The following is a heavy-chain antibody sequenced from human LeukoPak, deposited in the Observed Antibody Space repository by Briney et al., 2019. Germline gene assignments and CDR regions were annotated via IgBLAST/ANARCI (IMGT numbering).Heavy chain of an antibody. CDR2: INTNTGNP. Sequence: ASVKVSCKASGYTFIDYYLHWVRQAPGQGLEWMGWINTNTGNPTYAQGFTGRFVFSLDTSVSTAYLQISSLKAEDTAVYYCARDRCSGGSCYSRDWGQGTLVTVSS. D-gene: IGHD2-15*01. CDR1: GYTFIDYY. CDR3: ARDRCSGGSCYSRD. V-gene: IGHV7-4-1*02. J-gene: IGHJ4*02.